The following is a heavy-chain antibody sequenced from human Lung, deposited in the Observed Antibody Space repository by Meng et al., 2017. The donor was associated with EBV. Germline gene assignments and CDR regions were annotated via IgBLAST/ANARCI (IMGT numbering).Heavy chain of an antibody. V-gene: IGHV4-39*07. J-gene: IGHJ4*02. CDR3: TTLYGDSIS. Sequence: QLQLQESGPVLVKPSGTRYPTCAVSGGSIRSESYYWGWIRQPPGKGLEWIGSIYHSGRTNYNPSVKSRVSMSVGKSQNHFSLRLSSVTAADTAVYYCTTLYGDSISWGQGTLVTVSS. D-gene: IGHD4-17*01. CDR2: IYHSGRT. CDR1: GGSIRSESYY.